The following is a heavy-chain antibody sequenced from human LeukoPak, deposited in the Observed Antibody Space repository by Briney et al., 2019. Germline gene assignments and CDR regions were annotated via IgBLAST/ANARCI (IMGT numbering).Heavy chain of an antibody. Sequence: SGSSLTLSYAASGFTFSSYGMHWVRQAPGKGLEGVAFISYDGSNKYYADSVNGRFTISRDNSKNILYLQMNRVRAEDTAVYYRANPPRGTYGDYEPNFDYWGQGTLVTVCS. CDR2: ISYDGSNK. CDR1: GFTFSSYG. J-gene: IGHJ4*02. CDR3: ANPPRGTYGDYEPNFDY. D-gene: IGHD4-17*01. V-gene: IGHV3-30*18.